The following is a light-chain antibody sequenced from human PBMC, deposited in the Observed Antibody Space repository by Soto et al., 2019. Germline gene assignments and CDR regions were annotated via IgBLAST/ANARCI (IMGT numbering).Light chain of an antibody. CDR2: AAS. CDR3: QQYGSSSYT. V-gene: IGKV3-20*01. CDR1: QSVSSSY. J-gene: IGKJ2*01. Sequence: EIVLTQSPGTLSLSPGERATLSCRASQSVSSSYLAWYQQKVGQAPRLLIYAASSRATGIPDRFSGSGSGTDFTLTISRLEPEDFAVYYCQQYGSSSYTFGQGTKLEIK.